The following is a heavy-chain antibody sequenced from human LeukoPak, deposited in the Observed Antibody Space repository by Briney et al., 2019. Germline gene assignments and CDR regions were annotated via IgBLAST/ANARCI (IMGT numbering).Heavy chain of an antibody. CDR1: DYSISSTYS. CDR2: IHHSGTT. D-gene: IGHD6-13*01. CDR3: ARGRRSPDY. Sequence: PSETLSLTCTVSDYSISSTYSWAWIRQPPGKGLEWIGCIHHSGTTYYNPSLKSRVTILVDTSKNQFSLKLTSVTAADTAVYYCARGRRSPDYWGQGTLVTVSS. V-gene: IGHV4-38-2*02. J-gene: IGHJ4*02.